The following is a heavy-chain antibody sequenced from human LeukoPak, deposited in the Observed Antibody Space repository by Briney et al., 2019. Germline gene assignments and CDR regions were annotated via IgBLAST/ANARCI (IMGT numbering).Heavy chain of an antibody. CDR3: ARWDTYYDFWSGYCVY. CDR2: IYPDDSDT. D-gene: IGHD3-3*01. V-gene: IGHV5-51*01. CDR1: GYSFTSYW. J-gene: IGHJ4*02. Sequence: GESLKISCKGSGYSFTSYWIGWVRQMPGKGLEWMGIIYPDDSDTRYSSSFQGQVTISADKSISTAYLQWSSLKASDTAMYYCARWDTYYDFWSGYCVYWGQGTLVAVSS.